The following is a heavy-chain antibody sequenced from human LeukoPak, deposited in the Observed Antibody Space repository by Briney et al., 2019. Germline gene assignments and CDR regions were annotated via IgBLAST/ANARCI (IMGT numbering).Heavy chain of an antibody. D-gene: IGHD6-13*01. J-gene: IGHJ4*02. Sequence: GGSLRLSCAASGFTFSSYGMHWVRQTPGKGLEWVAFIRSDASATYYADSVKGRFTISRDNSKNTIYLQMNSLRAEDTAVYYCARSGGDGSSWYPPDYWGQGTLVTVSS. CDR1: GFTFSSYG. CDR3: ARSGGDGSSWYPPDY. V-gene: IGHV3-30*02. CDR2: IRSDASAT.